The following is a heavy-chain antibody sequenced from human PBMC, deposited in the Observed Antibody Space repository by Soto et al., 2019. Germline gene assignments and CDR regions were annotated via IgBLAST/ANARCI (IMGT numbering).Heavy chain of an antibody. V-gene: IGHV4-59*01. J-gene: IGHJ4*02. CDR2: IYYSGST. D-gene: IGHD3-10*01. CDR3: ASGVRGPTDY. CDR1: GGSISSYY. Sequence: SETLSLTCTVSGGSISSYYWSWIRQPTGKGLEWIGYIYYSGSTNYNPSLKSRVTISVDTSKNQFSLKLSSVTAADTAVYYCASGVRGPTDYWGQGTLVTVSS.